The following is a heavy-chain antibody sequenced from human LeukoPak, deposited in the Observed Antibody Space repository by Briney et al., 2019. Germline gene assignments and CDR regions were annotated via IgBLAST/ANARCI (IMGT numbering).Heavy chain of an antibody. CDR1: GGSISSSSYY. CDR3: ARRRGAAAD. CDR2: IYYSGST. Sequence: SETLSLTCTVSGGSISSSSYYWGWIRQPPGKGLEWIGSIYYSGSTYYNPSLKSRVTISVDTSKNQFSLKLSSVTAADTAVYYCARRRGAAADWGQGTLVTVSS. J-gene: IGHJ4*02. V-gene: IGHV4-39*01. D-gene: IGHD6-13*01.